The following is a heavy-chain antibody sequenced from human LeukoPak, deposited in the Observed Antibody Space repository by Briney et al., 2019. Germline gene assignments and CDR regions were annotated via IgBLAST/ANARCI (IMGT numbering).Heavy chain of an antibody. CDR2: IKQDGSEK. D-gene: IGHD3-22*01. CDR3: ARGGGDYYDSSGYGYYYYGMDV. CDR1: GFTFSSYW. Sequence: GGSLSLSCAASGFTFSSYWMSWVRQAPGKGLEWVANIKQDGSEKYYVDSVKGRFTISRDNAKNSLYLQMNSLRAEDTAVYYCARGGGDYYDSSGYGYYYYGMDVWGQGTTVTVSS. J-gene: IGHJ6*02. V-gene: IGHV3-7*01.